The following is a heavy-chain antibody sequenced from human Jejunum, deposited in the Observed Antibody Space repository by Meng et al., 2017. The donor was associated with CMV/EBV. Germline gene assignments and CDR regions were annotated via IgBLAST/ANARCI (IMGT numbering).Heavy chain of an antibody. V-gene: IGHV1-8*01. Sequence: KVAGKDTGYTVTSYGIKGVRQADGKGLEWMGGTNPRSANTGAAQKFQGRITMTMNTSIGTAYMELSSLRSEDTAVYYCARNGIFFDYWGQGALVTVSS. CDR2: TNPRSANT. CDR3: ARNGIFFDY. D-gene: IGHD1-14*01. J-gene: IGHJ4*02. CDR1: GYTVTSYG.